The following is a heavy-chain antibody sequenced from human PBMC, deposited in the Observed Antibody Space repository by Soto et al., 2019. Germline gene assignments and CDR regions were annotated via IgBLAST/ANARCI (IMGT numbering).Heavy chain of an antibody. J-gene: IGHJ5*02. CDR1: GYTFTSYG. CDR3: ARDLGVGATFLVGWFDP. D-gene: IGHD1-26*01. V-gene: IGHV1-18*01. CDR2: ISAYNGNT. Sequence: SVKVSFTASGYTFTSYGISWVRQAPGQGLEWMGWISAYNGNTNYAQKLQGRVTMTTDTSTSTAYMELRSLRSDDTAVYYCARDLGVGATFLVGWFDPWGQGTLVTVSS.